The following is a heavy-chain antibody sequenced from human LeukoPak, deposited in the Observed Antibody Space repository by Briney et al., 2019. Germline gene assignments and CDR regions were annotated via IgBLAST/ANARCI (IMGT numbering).Heavy chain of an antibody. CDR1: GGTFSSYA. CDR3: ARVLITLLGTVTVYFDY. J-gene: IGHJ4*02. Sequence: WVKVSCKASGGTFSSYAISWVRQAPGQGLEWMGGIIPIFGTANYAQKFQGRVTITADESTSTAYMELSSLRSEDTAVYYCARVLITLLGTVTVYFDYWGQGTLVTVSS. CDR2: IIPIFGTA. V-gene: IGHV1-69*01. D-gene: IGHD4-17*01.